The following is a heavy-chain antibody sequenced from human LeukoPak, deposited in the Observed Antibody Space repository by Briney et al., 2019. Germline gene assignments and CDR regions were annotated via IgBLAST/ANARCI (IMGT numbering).Heavy chain of an antibody. CDR1: EFTFSIYW. CDR2: IKQDGSEK. Sequence: GGSLRLSCAASEFTFSIYWMSWVRQAPGRGLEWVANIKQDGSEKYYVDSVKGRFIMSRDNAKNSLYLQMNSLRAEDTAVYYCARAAENYGGRFDSWGQGTLVTVSS. CDR3: ARAAENYGGRFDS. D-gene: IGHD3-16*01. V-gene: IGHV3-7*01. J-gene: IGHJ4*02.